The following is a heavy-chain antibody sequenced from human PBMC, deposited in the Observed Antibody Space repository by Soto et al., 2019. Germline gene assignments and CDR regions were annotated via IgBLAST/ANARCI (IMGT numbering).Heavy chain of an antibody. D-gene: IGHD3-3*01. Sequence: EVQLVESGGGAVRPGGSLRLSCVASGFTFSNYWMQWVRQAPGNGLAFVSRLNKDGSSTDYAVSVKGRFTISRDNAKSTLYLEMTRLTVEATGTYFCVRGTNEWPGMEVWCPETTVTFS. J-gene: IGHJ6*02. V-gene: IGHV3-74*02. CDR3: VRGTNEWPGMEV. CDR2: LNKDGSST. CDR1: GFTFSNYW.